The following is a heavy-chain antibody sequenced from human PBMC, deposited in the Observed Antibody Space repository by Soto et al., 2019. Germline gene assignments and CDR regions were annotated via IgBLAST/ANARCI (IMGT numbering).Heavy chain of an antibody. D-gene: IGHD3-22*01. J-gene: IGHJ4*02. CDR3: AMSYDSSGYFGGFAY. CDR2: IYYSGST. V-gene: IGHV4-59*01. CDR1: GGSISSYY. Sequence: QVQLQESGPGLVKPSETLSLTCTVSGGSISSYYWSWIRQPPGKGLEWIGYIYYSGSTNYNPSLNGRVPNXADXSXTQFSLKLSSVNAADTAVYYCAMSYDSSGYFGGFAYWGQGTLVTVSS.